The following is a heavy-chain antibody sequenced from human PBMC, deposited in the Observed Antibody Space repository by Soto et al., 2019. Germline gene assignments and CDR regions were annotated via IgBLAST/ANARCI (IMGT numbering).Heavy chain of an antibody. CDR2: ISYDGAIE. J-gene: IGHJ4*02. V-gene: IGHV3-30-3*01. Sequence: QVQLVESGGGVVQPGRSLRLSCAASGFTFSSFAMHWVRQAPGKGLQWVAHISYDGAIEYYADSVKGRFSISRDNSKNTLYLRMSSLRAEDTAVYYCARDRHGTWFDYWGQGSLVTGSS. CDR3: ARDRHGTWFDY. D-gene: IGHD6-6*01. CDR1: GFTFSSFA.